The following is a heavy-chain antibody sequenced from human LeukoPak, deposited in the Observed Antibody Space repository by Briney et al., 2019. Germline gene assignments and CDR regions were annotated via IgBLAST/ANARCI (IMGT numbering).Heavy chain of an antibody. CDR3: ATAVAAIKYYFDY. CDR1: GYTFTGYY. CDR2: INPNSGGT. V-gene: IGHV1-2*02. J-gene: IGHJ4*02. Sequence: ASVTVSCKASGYTFTGYYMHWVRQAPGQGLEWMGWINPNSGGTNYAQKFQGRVTMTRDTSISTAYMELSRLRSDDTAVYYCATAVAAIKYYFDYWGQGTLVTVSS. D-gene: IGHD6-19*01.